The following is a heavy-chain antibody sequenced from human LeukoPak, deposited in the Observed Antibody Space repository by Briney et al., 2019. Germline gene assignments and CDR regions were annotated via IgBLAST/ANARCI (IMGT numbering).Heavy chain of an antibody. D-gene: IGHD6-6*01. Sequence: ASVKVSCKASGGTISSYAISWVRQAPGQGLEWMGGIIPIFGTANYAQKFQGRVTITADESTSTAYMELSSLRSEDTAVYYCARGGSSSPRSNFDYWGQGTLVTVSS. V-gene: IGHV1-69*13. CDR3: ARGGSSSPRSNFDY. CDR2: IIPIFGTA. CDR1: GGTISSYA. J-gene: IGHJ4*02.